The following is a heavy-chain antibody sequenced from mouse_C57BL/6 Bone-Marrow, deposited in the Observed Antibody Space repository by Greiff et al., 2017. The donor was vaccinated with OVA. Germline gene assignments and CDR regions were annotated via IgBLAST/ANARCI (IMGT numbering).Heavy chain of an antibody. V-gene: IGHV1-15*01. D-gene: IGHD2-4*01. CDR1: GYTFTDYE. J-gene: IGHJ4*01. CDR3: TRCDYDARGYAMDY. CDR2: IDPETGGT. Sequence: QVQLQQSGAELVRPGASVTLSCKASGYTFTDYEMHWVKQTPVHGLDWIGAIDPETGGTAYNQKFKGKAILTADKSSSTAYMELRSLTSEDSAVYYCTRCDYDARGYAMDYWGQGTSVTVSS.